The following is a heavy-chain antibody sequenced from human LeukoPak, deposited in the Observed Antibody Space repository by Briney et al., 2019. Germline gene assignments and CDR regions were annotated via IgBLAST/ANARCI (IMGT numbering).Heavy chain of an antibody. V-gene: IGHV3-23*01. CDR3: AKQLGYCRDDSCYFPS. CDR2: ISNNGGYT. J-gene: IGHJ5*02. Sequence: PGGSLRLSCAASGFTFSSSAMSWVRQAPGKGLEWVSAISNNGGYTYYADSVQGRFTISRDNSKSTLCLQMNSLRAEGTAVYYCAKQLGYCRDDSCYFPSWGQGTLVTVSS. CDR1: GFTFSSSA. D-gene: IGHD2-15*01.